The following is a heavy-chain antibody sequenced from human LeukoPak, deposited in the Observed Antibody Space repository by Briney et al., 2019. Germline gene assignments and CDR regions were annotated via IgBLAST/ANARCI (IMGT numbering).Heavy chain of an antibody. D-gene: IGHD2-2*01. Sequence: LAGGSLRLSCAASGFTFSSYSMNWVRQAPGKGLEWVSYISSSSSTIYYADSVKGRFTISRDNAKNSLYLQMNSLRAEDTAVYYCARSRFGYQLLSTLFDPWGQGTLVTVSS. J-gene: IGHJ5*02. V-gene: IGHV3-48*01. CDR1: GFTFSSYS. CDR2: ISSSSSTI. CDR3: ARSRFGYQLLSTLFDP.